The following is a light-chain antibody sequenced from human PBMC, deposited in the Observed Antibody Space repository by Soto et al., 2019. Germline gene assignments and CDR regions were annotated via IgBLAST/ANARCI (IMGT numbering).Light chain of an antibody. CDR2: GAS. CDR3: QQYDSSPKT. CDR1: QSVGSY. Sequence: EIVLTQSPATLSLSPGERATLSFRASQSVGSYLAWYQQKPGQAPRLLIYGASSRATGISDRFSGSGSGTDFTLTISRLEPEDFAVYYCQQYDSSPKTFGQGTKVDI. V-gene: IGKV3-20*01. J-gene: IGKJ1*01.